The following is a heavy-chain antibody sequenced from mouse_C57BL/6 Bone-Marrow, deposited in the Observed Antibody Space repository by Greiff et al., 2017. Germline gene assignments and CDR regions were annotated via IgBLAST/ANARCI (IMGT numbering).Heavy chain of an antibody. CDR2: IDPSDSYT. CDR3: ARWRGYGSSYDYYAMDY. Sequence: LQQPGAELVRPGTSVKLSCKASGYTFTSYWMHWVKQRPGQGLEWIGVIDPSDSYTNYNQKFKGKATLTVDTSSSTAYMQLSSLTSEDSAVYYCARWRGYGSSYDYYAMDYWGQGTSVTVSS. D-gene: IGHD1-1*01. V-gene: IGHV1-59*01. CDR1: GYTFTSYW. J-gene: IGHJ4*01.